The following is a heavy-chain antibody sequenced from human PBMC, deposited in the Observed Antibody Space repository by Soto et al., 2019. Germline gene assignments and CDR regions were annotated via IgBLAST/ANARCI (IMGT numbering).Heavy chain of an antibody. CDR3: ARGPLVVLNYFES. J-gene: IGHJ4*02. CDR1: GGTFRNYP. CDR2: IFPLTDIP. V-gene: IGHV1-69*04. Sequence: GASVKVSCKASGGTFRNYPINWVRQAPGQGLERMGSIFPLTDIPDYAQNFQARLTISADKSTSTAYMELSSLTSDDTAMYFCARGPLVVLNYFESWGQGTLVTVSS.